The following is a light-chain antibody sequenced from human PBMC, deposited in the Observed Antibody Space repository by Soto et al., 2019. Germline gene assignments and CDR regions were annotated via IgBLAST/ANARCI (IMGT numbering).Light chain of an antibody. Sequence: QSVLTQPPSVSAAPGQKVTISCSGTSSNVGNNYVSWYQQVPGTAPKLLIFDNEKRPSGIPDRFSGSKSGSSATLGITGLQTGDEADYYCGTWDSSLTAVVFGGGTKLTVL. J-gene: IGLJ2*01. CDR1: SSNVGNNY. CDR3: GTWDSSLTAVV. V-gene: IGLV1-51*01. CDR2: DNE.